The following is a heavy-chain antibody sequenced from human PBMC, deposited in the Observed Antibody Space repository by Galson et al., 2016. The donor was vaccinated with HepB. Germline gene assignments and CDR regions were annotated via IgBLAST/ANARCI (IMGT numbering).Heavy chain of an antibody. J-gene: IGHJ4*02. CDR1: GFSVTTSGVG. CDR2: IYWDDDK. V-gene: IGHV2-5*02. Sequence: PALVKPTQTLTLTCTVSGFSVTTSGVGVGWIRQPPRKALEWLALIYWDDDKRYSPALKNRLTITKDTSKNQVVLTMTNMDPADTATYYCVTRGLHYFDNWGQGTLVTVAA. CDR3: VTRGLHYFDN. D-gene: IGHD4-11*01.